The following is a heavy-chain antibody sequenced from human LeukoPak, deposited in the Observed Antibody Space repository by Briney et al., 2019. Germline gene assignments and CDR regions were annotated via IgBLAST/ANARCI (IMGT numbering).Heavy chain of an antibody. CDR2: ISGSGGST. CDR1: GFTFSSYA. D-gene: IGHD5-18*01. CDR3: AKSRDGYSYGPVGY. Sequence: EPGGSLRLSCAASGFTFSSYAMSWVRQAPGKGLEWVSAISGSGGSTYYADSVKGRFTISRDNSKNTLYLQMNSLRAEDTAVYYCAKSRDGYSYGPVGYWGQGTLVTVSS. V-gene: IGHV3-23*01. J-gene: IGHJ4*02.